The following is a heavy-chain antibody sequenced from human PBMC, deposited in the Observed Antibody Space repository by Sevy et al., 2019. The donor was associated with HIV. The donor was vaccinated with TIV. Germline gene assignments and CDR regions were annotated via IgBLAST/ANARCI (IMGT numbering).Heavy chain of an antibody. CDR3: ASLAARRHQDYYYYGMDV. CDR1: GGSFSGYY. D-gene: IGHD6-6*01. Sequence: SETLSLTCAVYGGSFSGYYWSRIRQPPGKGLEWIGEINHSRSTNYNPSLKSRVTISVDTSKNQFSLKLSSVTAADTAVYYCASLAARRHQDYYYYGMDVWGQGTTVTVSS. V-gene: IGHV4-34*01. CDR2: INHSRST. J-gene: IGHJ6*02.